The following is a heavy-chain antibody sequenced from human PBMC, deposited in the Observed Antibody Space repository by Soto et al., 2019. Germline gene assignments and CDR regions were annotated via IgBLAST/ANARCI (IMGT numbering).Heavy chain of an antibody. D-gene: IGHD3-22*01. CDR3: TREWGSSYYYDRSGFNPHS. CDR2: INHRRNT. V-gene: IGHV4-38-2*02. J-gene: IGHJ5*01. Sequence: SETLSLTCDVSGYDISTSSYWGWVGQAPGKGLQWIGAINHRRNTYYNSSLKSRGTMSVDTSSNQFSRSVTTLAAADSAIYYCTREWGSSYYYDRSGFNPHSWGHGSLVTVSS. CDR1: GYDISTSSY.